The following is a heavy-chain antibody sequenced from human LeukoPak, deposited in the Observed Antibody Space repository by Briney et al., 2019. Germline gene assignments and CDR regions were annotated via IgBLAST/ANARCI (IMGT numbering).Heavy chain of an antibody. J-gene: IGHJ4*02. V-gene: IGHV4-39*01. Sequence: PSETLSLTCTVSGGSISSSSYYWGWIRQPPGKGLEWIGSIYYSGSTYYNPSLKSRVTISVDTSKNQFSLKLSSVTAADTAVYYCATPDGYNRDYWGQGTLVTVCS. CDR3: ATPDGYNRDY. CDR1: GGSISSSSYY. CDR2: IYYSGST. D-gene: IGHD5-24*01.